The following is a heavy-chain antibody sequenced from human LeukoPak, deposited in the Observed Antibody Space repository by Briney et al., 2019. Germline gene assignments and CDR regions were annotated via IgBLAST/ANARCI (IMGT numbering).Heavy chain of an antibody. D-gene: IGHD2-15*01. V-gene: IGHV4-34*01. CDR3: ATQPLYCSGCSCYFDY. Sequence: SETLSLTCAVYGGSFSGYYWSWIRQPPGKGLEWIGEINHSGSTNYNPSLKSRVTISVDTSKNQFSLKLSSVTAADTAVYYCATQPLYCSGCSCYFDYWGQGTLVTVSS. CDR1: GGSFSGYY. CDR2: INHSGST. J-gene: IGHJ4*02.